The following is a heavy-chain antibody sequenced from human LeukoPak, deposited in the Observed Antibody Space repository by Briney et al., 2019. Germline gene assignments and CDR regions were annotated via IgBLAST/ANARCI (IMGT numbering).Heavy chain of an antibody. V-gene: IGHV3-74*01. CDR3: ARSAADAFDY. CDR1: GFTFRSYW. J-gene: IGHJ4*02. Sequence: TGGSLRLSCAASGFTFRSYWVHWVRQVPGKGLVWVSLINSDGTTSHADSVKGRFTISRDNAKNTLYLQMNSLRAEDTAVYYCARSAADAFDYWGQGTLVTVSS. CDR2: INSDGTT.